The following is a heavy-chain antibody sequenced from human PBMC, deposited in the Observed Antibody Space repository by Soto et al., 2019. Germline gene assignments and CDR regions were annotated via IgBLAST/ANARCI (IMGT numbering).Heavy chain of an antibody. D-gene: IGHD7-27*01. V-gene: IGHV3-74*01. J-gene: IGHJ4*02. CDR3: ARETNWGPDY. Sequence: PGGSQTLSCEPSGFTVSSYRWTSVRQAPGKGLEWVARIKSDGIRKSYADSVKGRFTISRDNAKNTLYLQMNSLRAEDTAVYYCARETNWGPDYCGQATLVTVS. CDR1: GFTVSSYR. CDR2: IKSDGIRK.